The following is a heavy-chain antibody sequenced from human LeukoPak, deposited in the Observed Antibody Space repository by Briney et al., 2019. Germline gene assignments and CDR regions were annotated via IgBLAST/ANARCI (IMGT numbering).Heavy chain of an antibody. D-gene: IGHD1-26*01. J-gene: IGHJ5*02. CDR2: IHYSGGT. Sequence: SETLSLTCSVSGGSISNYYWSWIRQPPGKGLEWIGHIHYSGGTNYNPSLKSRVTISLDTAKNQFSLKLTSVTAADTAVYYCARARVGRGNWFDPWGQGTLVTVSS. CDR1: GGSISNYY. V-gene: IGHV4-59*12. CDR3: ARARVGRGNWFDP.